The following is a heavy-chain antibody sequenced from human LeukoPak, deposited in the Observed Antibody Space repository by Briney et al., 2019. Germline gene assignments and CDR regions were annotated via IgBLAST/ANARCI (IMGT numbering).Heavy chain of an antibody. J-gene: IGHJ4*02. D-gene: IGHD1-26*01. Sequence: SETLSLTCAVYGGSFSGYYWSWIRQPPGKGLEWIGEINHSGSTNYNPSLKSRVTISVDTSKNQFSLKLSSVTAADTAVYYCARANSGSYPNFDYWGQGTLVTASS. CDR2: INHSGST. CDR1: GGSFSGYY. V-gene: IGHV4-34*01. CDR3: ARANSGSYPNFDY.